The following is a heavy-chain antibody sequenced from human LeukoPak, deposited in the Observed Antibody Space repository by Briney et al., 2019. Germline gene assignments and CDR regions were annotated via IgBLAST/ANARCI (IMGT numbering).Heavy chain of an antibody. D-gene: IGHD7-27*01. J-gene: IGHJ4*02. V-gene: IGHV3-30*02. Sequence: GGSLRLSCVASGFTFSTYNMYWVRQAPGKGLEWVAFIRTQASKTYYEDSVKGRFTISRENSKSTLYLQMNSLRVEDTDLYYCAKDYRWGFDYWGQGSLVTVSS. CDR3: AKDYRWGFDY. CDR1: GFTFSTYN. CDR2: IRTQASKT.